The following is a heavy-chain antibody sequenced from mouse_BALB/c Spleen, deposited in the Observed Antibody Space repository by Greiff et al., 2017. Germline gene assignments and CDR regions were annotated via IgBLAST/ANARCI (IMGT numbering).Heavy chain of an antibody. J-gene: IGHJ4*01. CDR1: GFTFSSYA. D-gene: IGHD2-1*01. V-gene: IGHV5-9-4*01. Sequence: EVKLVESGGGLVKPGGSLKLSCAASGFTFSSYAMSWVRQSPEKRLEWVAEISSGGSYTYYPDTVTGRFTISRDNAKNTLYLEMSSLRSEDTAMYYCARYGNSTYAMDYWGQGTSVTVSS. CDR2: ISSGGSYT. CDR3: ARYGNSTYAMDY.